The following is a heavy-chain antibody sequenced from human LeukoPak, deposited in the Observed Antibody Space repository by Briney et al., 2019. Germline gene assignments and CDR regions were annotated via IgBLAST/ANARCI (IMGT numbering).Heavy chain of an antibody. J-gene: IGHJ4*02. CDR2: IKQDGSET. D-gene: IGHD3-22*01. CDR1: GFTFSSYW. V-gene: IGHV3-7*01. Sequence: GGSLRLSCAASGFTFSSYWMSWVRQGTGKGLEWVADIKQDGSETYYVDSVKGRFTISRDNAKNSLYLQMNSLRAEDTAVYYCARFPDYYDSSGYSYYFDYRGQGTLVTVSS. CDR3: ARFPDYYDSSGYSYYFDY.